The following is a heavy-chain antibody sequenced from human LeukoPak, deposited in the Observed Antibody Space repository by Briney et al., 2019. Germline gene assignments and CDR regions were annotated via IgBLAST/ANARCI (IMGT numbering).Heavy chain of an antibody. Sequence: SSETLSLTCAVYGGSFSGYYWSWIRQPPGKGLEWIGEINHSGSTNYNPSLKSRVTISVDTSKNQFSLKLSSVTAADTAVYYCASPGRGHWGQGTLVTVSS. CDR1: GGSFSGYY. D-gene: IGHD1-26*01. V-gene: IGHV4-34*01. J-gene: IGHJ4*02. CDR3: ASPGRGH. CDR2: INHSGST.